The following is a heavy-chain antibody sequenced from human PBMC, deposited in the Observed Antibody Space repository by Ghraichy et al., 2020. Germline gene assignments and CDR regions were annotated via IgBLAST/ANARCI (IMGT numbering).Heavy chain of an antibody. V-gene: IGHV3-7*01. J-gene: IGHJ2*01. D-gene: IGHD3-10*01. CDR3: RVGEITDFNL. CDR2: INQDESQK. Sequence: GGSLRLSCAASGFTFGSYWMSWVRQAPGKGLEWLTNINQDESQKYYVDSVKGRFTVSRDNAKNSLYLQMNNLRAEDTAVYYCRVGEITDFNLWGRGTLVTVAS. CDR1: GFTFGSYW.